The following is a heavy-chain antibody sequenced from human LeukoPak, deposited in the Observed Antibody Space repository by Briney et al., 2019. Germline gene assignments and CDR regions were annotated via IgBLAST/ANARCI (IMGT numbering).Heavy chain of an antibody. CDR3: AKVGDSSGYFSYFDY. J-gene: IGHJ4*02. CDR1: GFTFSNYW. D-gene: IGHD3-22*01. V-gene: IGHV3-7*03. CDR2: INQDGSEE. Sequence: GGSLRLTCAASGFTFSNYWMSWVRQAPGKGLEWVAHINQDGSEEHYMDSVKARFIISRDNAKNSLSLQMNSLRAEDTALYYCAKVGDSSGYFSYFDYWGQGTLVTVSS.